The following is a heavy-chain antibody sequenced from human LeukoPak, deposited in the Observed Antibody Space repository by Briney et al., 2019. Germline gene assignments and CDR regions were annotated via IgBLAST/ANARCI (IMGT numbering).Heavy chain of an antibody. J-gene: IGHJ5*02. Sequence: ASVKVSCKASGYTFTSYYMHWVRQAPGQGLEWMGIINPSGGSTSYAQKFQGRVTMTRDTSTSTVYMELSSLRSEDTAVYYCARDLSPYSSGSYYSFDPWGQGTLVTVSS. CDR3: ARDLSPYSSGSYYSFDP. D-gene: IGHD3-10*01. CDR2: INPSGGST. CDR1: GYTFTSYY. V-gene: IGHV1-46*01.